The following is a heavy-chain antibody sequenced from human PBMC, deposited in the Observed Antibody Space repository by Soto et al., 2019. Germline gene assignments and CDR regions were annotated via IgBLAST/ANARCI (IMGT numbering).Heavy chain of an antibody. J-gene: IGHJ4*02. CDR1: GFTFSNYW. CDR3: SRYLLRYFDWSALDY. D-gene: IGHD3-9*01. Sequence: VQLVESGGGLVQPGGSLRLSCAASGFTFSNYWMSWVRQAPGKGLEWVAKIKQDGSEKYYVDSEKGRFTISRDNAKNSLYLQMNSLRAEDTAVYYCSRYLLRYFDWSALDYWGQGTLVTVSS. CDR2: IKQDGSEK. V-gene: IGHV3-7*01.